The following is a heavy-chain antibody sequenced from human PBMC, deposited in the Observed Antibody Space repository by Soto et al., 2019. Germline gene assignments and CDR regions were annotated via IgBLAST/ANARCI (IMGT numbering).Heavy chain of an antibody. CDR3: AHSPITTPFGGVIAVPFDY. CDR2: IYWDDDK. J-gene: IGHJ4*02. D-gene: IGHD3-16*02. Sequence: LTCTFSGFSLSTSGVGVGWIRQPPGKALDCLALIYWDDDKCYSPSLKSRLTITKYSSTNHVVLTMTNMDPVDTATYYCAHSPITTPFGGVIAVPFDYWGQGALVTVSS. CDR1: GFSLSTSGVG. V-gene: IGHV2-5*02.